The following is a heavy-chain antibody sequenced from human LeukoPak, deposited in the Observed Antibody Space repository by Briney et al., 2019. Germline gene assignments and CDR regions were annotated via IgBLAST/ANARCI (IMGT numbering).Heavy chain of an antibody. D-gene: IGHD1-7*01. CDR1: GFTVSSNY. V-gene: IGHV3-53*01. CDR3: ARGNCNYPFDY. J-gene: IGHJ4*02. Sequence: GGSLRLSCAASGFTVSSNYMSWVRQAPGKGLEWVSVIYSGTSTYYADSVTGRFTISRDTSKNTLYLQMNSLRAEDTAVYFCARGNCNYPFDYWGQGTLVTVSS. CDR2: IYSGTST.